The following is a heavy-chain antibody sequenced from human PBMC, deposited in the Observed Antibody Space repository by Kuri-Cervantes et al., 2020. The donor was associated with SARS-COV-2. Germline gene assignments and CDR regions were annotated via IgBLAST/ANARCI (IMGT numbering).Heavy chain of an antibody. J-gene: IGHJ4*02. D-gene: IGHD2/OR15-2a*01. CDR2: ISSSSSYI. CDR1: GFTFSSYS. Sequence: GESLKISCAASGFTFSSYSMNWVRQAPGKGLEWVSSISSSSSYIYYADSVKGRFTISRDNSKNTLYLQMNSLRAEDTAVYYCAKDPSTPYWGQGTLVTVSS. CDR3: AKDPSTPY. V-gene: IGHV3-21*01.